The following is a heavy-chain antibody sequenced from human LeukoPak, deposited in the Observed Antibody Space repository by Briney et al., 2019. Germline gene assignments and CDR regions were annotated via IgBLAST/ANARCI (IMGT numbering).Heavy chain of an antibody. D-gene: IGHD1/OR15-1a*01. V-gene: IGHV3-7*03. J-gene: IGHJ4*02. CDR3: ARDPVRTGFDY. CDR1: GFTFNNYW. CDR2: IKKDGSGL. Sequence: PGGSLRLSGAASGFTFNNYWMSWDRQAPGKGLEWVANIKKDGSGLYYVESVKGRFTISRDNAKNSLYLRMTSPRAEDTAVYDCARDPVRTGFDYWGQGTLVTVSS.